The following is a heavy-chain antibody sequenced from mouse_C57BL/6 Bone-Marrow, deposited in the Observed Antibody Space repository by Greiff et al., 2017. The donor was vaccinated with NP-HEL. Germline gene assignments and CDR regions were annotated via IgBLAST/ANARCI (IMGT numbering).Heavy chain of an antibody. CDR2: INPNNGGT. D-gene: IGHD1-1*01. J-gene: IGHJ3*01. V-gene: IGHV1-26*01. CDR3: ARGIYAWFAY. Sequence: EVQLQQSGPELVKPGASVKISCKASGYTFTDYYMNWVKQSPGKSLEWIGDINPNNGGTSYNQKFKGKATLTVDKSSSTAYMELRSLTSEDSAVYYCARGIYAWFAYWGQGTLVTVSA. CDR1: GYTFTDYY.